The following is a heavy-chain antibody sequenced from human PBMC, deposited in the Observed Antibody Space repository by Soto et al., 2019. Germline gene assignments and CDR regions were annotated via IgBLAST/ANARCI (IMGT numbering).Heavy chain of an antibody. V-gene: IGHV5-51*01. J-gene: IGHJ6*02. Sequence: PGESLKISCKGSGYSFTSYWIGWVRQMPGKGLEWMGIIYPGDSDTRYSPSFQGQVTISADKSISTAYLQWSSLKASDTAMYYCARESDNSGSRPWPHYYYYGMDVWGQGTTVTVSS. CDR1: GYSFTSYW. CDR2: IYPGDSDT. D-gene: IGHD1-26*01. CDR3: ARESDNSGSRPWPHYYYYGMDV.